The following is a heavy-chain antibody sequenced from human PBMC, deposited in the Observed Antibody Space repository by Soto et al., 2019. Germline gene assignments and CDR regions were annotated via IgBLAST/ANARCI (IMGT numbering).Heavy chain of an antibody. CDR2: ISGSGGST. Sequence: GGSLRLSCAASGFTCSSYAMSWVRQAPGKGLEWVSAISGSGGSTYYADSVKGRFTISRDNSKNTLYLQMNSLRAEDTAVYYCAKDHTLVGATHDYWGQGTLVTVSS. D-gene: IGHD1-26*01. CDR1: GFTCSSYA. J-gene: IGHJ4*02. CDR3: AKDHTLVGATHDY. V-gene: IGHV3-23*01.